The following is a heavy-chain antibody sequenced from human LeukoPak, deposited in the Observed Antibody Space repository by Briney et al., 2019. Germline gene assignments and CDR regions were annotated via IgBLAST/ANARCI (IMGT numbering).Heavy chain of an antibody. CDR3: ARGARIACDFDY. CDR1: GGTFSSYA. D-gene: IGHD6-13*01. V-gene: IGHV1-69*05. CDR2: IIPIFGTA. Sequence: ASVKVSCKASGGTFSSYAISWVRQAPGRGLEWMGRIIPIFGTANYAQKFQGRVTITTDESTSTAYMELSSLRSEDTAVYYCARGARIACDFDYWGQGTLVTVSS. J-gene: IGHJ4*02.